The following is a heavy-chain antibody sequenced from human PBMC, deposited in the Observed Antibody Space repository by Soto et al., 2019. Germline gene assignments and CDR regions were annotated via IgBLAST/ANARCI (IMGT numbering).Heavy chain of an antibody. V-gene: IGHV3-23*01. D-gene: IGHD3-22*01. CDR2: MSGDGRT. CDR3: VKWHTSNFDSLPFIGFDF. CDR1: GFTFSDSV. J-gene: IGHJ4*02. Sequence: PVGSLRLSCVGSGFTFSDSVMAWVRQAPGKGLEWLSVMSGDGRTRYALSVTGRFTISRDNSKNTLYLQMRSLRAEDAAAYYCVKWHTSNFDSLPFIGFDFWGQGTQVTVSS.